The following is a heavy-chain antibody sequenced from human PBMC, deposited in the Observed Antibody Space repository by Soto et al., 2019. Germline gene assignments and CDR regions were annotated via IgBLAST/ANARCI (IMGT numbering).Heavy chain of an antibody. CDR2: IKQDGSEK. CDR1: GFTFSSYW. J-gene: IGHJ4*02. D-gene: IGHD1-26*01. CDR3: ARDLVKLGGYSGSYWEEFFDY. V-gene: IGHV3-7*01. Sequence: TGGSLRLSCAASGFTFSSYWMSWVRQAPGKGLEWVANIKQDGSEKYYVDSVKGRFTISRDNAKNSLYLQMNSLRAEDTAVYYWARDLVKLGGYSGSYWEEFFDYWGQGTLVTVSS.